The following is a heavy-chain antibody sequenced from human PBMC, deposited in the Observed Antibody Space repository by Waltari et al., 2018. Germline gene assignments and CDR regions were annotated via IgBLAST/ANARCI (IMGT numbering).Heavy chain of an antibody. Sequence: EVQLVESGGGLVQPGRSLRLSCAASGFTFDAYAMHWVRQAPGKGLEWVSGISWNSGSIGYADSVKGRFTISRDNAKNSLYLQMNSLRAEDTALYYCAKDIAAAGILGWFDPWGQGTLVTVSS. CDR2: ISWNSGSI. J-gene: IGHJ5*02. V-gene: IGHV3-9*01. D-gene: IGHD6-13*01. CDR3: AKDIAAAGILGWFDP. CDR1: GFTFDAYA.